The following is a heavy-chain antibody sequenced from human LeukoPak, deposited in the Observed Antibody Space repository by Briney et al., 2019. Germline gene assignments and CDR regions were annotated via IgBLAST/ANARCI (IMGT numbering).Heavy chain of an antibody. CDR3: ARELYDSSGSAFDI. V-gene: IGHV4-30-4*01. Sequence: TSQTLSLTCTVSGGSISSGDYYWSWIRQPPGKGLEWIGYIYYSGSTYYNPSLESRLTISVDTSKNEFSLKLSSVTAADTAVYYCARELYDSSGSAFDIWGQGTMVTVSS. J-gene: IGHJ3*02. CDR2: IYYSGST. CDR1: GGSISSGDYY. D-gene: IGHD3-22*01.